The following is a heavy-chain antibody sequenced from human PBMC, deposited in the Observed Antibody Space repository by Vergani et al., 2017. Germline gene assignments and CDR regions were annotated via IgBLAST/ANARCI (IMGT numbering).Heavy chain of an antibody. J-gene: IGHJ3*02. CDR3: TKPRSDTRMSAFDI. CDR1: GFTFSGSA. V-gene: IGHV3-73*01. D-gene: IGHD5-18*01. Sequence: EVQLVESGGGLVQPGGSLKLSCAASGFTFSGSAMHWVRQASGKGLEWVGRIRSKANSYATAYAASVKGRFTISRADSKNTAYLQMNSLNTEDTAVYYCTKPRSDTRMSAFDIWGQGTMVTVSS. CDR2: IRSKANSYAT.